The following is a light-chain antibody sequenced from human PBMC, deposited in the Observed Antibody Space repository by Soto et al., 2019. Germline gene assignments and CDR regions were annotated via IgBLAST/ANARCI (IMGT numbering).Light chain of an antibody. CDR1: SSDVGAYNY. J-gene: IGLJ2*01. V-gene: IGLV2-14*03. CDR3: ASYTTVTTRVV. CDR2: DVN. Sequence: QSASVSGSPGQSITISCTGTSSDVGAYNYVSWYQQHPGKAPKLLIYDVNKRPSGVSNRFSGSKSGNTASLTISGLQAEDEADYYCASYTTVTTRVVFGGGTKVTVL.